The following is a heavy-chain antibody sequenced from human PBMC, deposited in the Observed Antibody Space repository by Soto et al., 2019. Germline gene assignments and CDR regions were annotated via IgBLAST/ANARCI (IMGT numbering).Heavy chain of an antibody. D-gene: IGHD6-19*01. CDR3: ATDHQWLGDYYYGMDV. J-gene: IGHJ6*02. CDR2: FDPENGER. V-gene: IGHV1-24*01. Sequence: ASVKVSCKVSGYTVIELSMHWVRQAPGKGLEWMGRFDPENGERIYAQKFQGRVTMTEDTSTDTAYMELSSLRSEDTAVYYCATDHQWLGDYYYGMDVWGQGTTVTVSS. CDR1: GYTVIELS.